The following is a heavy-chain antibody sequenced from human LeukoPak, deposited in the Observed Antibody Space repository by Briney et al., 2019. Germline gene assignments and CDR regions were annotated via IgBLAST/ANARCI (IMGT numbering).Heavy chain of an antibody. D-gene: IGHD5-12*01. Sequence: GSLRLSCAASGFTVSSNYMSWVRQAPGKGLEWVSSIYSGGSTYYADSVKGRFTISRDNSKITLYLQMNSLSVEDTAVYYCARDLMGGYSGYGDNWGQGTPVTVSS. J-gene: IGHJ4*02. V-gene: IGHV3-66*02. CDR1: GFTVSSNY. CDR2: IYSGGST. CDR3: ARDLMGGYSGYGDN.